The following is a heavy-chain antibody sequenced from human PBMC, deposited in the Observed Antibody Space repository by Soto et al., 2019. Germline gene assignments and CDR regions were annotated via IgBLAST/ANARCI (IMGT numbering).Heavy chain of an antibody. CDR3: TRDGGGDDRSDY. V-gene: IGHV3-48*02. CDR2: ISGSSRTK. D-gene: IGHD3-10*01. J-gene: IGHJ4*02. CDR1: GFAFDYYN. Sequence: GSLRLSCAASGFAFDYYNMNWVRQAPGRGLEWVSYISGSSRTKYYADSVKGRFTISRDNAKNSLYLQMSSLRDDDTAVYYCTRDGGGDDRSDYWGQGPLVTVSS.